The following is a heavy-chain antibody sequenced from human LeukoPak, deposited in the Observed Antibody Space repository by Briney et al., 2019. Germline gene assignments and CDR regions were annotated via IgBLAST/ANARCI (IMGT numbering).Heavy chain of an antibody. J-gene: IGHJ4*02. Sequence: SETLSLTCSVSGGSISNNYWSWIRQSPEKGLEWIGYIHSSGSTDYNPSFKSRVVVSVDASKNQFSLKLYSVTAADTAVYYCARHGLKLVGASTIYFDNWGQGTLVTVSS. CDR3: ARHGLKLVGASTIYFDN. CDR2: IHSSGST. D-gene: IGHD1-26*01. CDR1: GGSISNNY. V-gene: IGHV4-59*08.